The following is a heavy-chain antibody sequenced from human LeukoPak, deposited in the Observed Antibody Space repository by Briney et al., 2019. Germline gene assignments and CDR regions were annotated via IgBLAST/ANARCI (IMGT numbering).Heavy chain of an antibody. Sequence: PSETLSLTCTVSGGSISSGSYYWSWIRQPAGKGLEWIGRIHTSGSTNYNPSLKSRVTISVDTSKNQFSLKLSSVTAADTAVYYCARRGVYDSSGYYNDWGQGTLVTVSS. J-gene: IGHJ4*02. CDR2: IHTSGST. CDR1: GGSISSGSYY. CDR3: ARRGVYDSSGYYND. D-gene: IGHD3-22*01. V-gene: IGHV4-61*02.